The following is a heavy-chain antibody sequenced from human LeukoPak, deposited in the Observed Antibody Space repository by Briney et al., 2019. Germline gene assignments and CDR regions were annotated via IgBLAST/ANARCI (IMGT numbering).Heavy chain of an antibody. V-gene: IGHV4-30-4*01. J-gene: IGHJ2*01. Sequence: KSSETLSLTCTVSGGSISSGDYYWSWIRQPPGKGLEWIVYSYYSGSTYYNPSLKSQLTISVDPSKNQFSLKLSSVTAADTAVYYCARDLRRLQGPGGFDLWGRGTLVTVSS. CDR3: ARDLRRLQGPGGFDL. CDR2: SYYSGST. CDR1: GGSISSGDYY. D-gene: IGHD2-8*02.